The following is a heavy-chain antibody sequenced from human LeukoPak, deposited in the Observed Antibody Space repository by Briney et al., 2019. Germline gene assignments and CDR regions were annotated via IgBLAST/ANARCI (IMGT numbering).Heavy chain of an antibody. J-gene: IGHJ6*02. V-gene: IGHV3-13*01. Sequence: QPGRSLRLSCAASGFIFSSYDMHWVRQATGKGLEWVSTIGTAGVTYYPGSVKGRFTISRGNAENSLYLQMNSLRAGDTAVYYCARDGYSGYDFPNFGMDVWGQGTTVTVSS. D-gene: IGHD5-12*01. CDR1: GFIFSSYD. CDR2: IGTAGVT. CDR3: ARDGYSGYDFPNFGMDV.